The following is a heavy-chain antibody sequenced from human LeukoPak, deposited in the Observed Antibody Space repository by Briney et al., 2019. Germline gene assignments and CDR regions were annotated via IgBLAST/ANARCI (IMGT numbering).Heavy chain of an antibody. D-gene: IGHD5-18*01. CDR3: VRDLDTSIDAFDI. V-gene: IGHV5-51*01. CDR2: IYPGDSDT. Sequence: GESLKISCKGSGYSFTTYWIAWVRRMPGKGLEWMGIIYPGDSDTRYSPSLQGQVSISADKSISTAYLQWSSLKASDTAMYYCVRDLDTSIDAFDIWGQGTMVAVSS. J-gene: IGHJ3*02. CDR1: GYSFTTYW.